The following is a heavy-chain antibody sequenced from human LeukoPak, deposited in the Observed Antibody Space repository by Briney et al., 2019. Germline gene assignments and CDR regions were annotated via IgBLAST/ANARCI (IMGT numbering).Heavy chain of an antibody. V-gene: IGHV4-59*01. CDR3: ARGYFGDSRPYYYYMDV. J-gene: IGHJ6*03. CDR2: IYYSGGRT. CDR1: GASISTYY. D-gene: IGHD2/OR15-2a*01. Sequence: SETLSLTCTVSGASISTYYWSWIRQPPGKGLEWIAYIYYSGGRTNYNPSLKSRVTISVDTSKNQFSLKLSSVTAADTAVYYCARGYFGDSRPYYYYMDVWGKGTTVTVPS.